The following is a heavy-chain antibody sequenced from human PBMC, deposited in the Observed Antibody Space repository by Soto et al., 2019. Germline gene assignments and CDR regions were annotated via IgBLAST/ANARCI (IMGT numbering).Heavy chain of an antibody. V-gene: IGHV3-33*01. D-gene: IGHD4-17*01. CDR2: IVREGTEQ. CDR3: ARDDDYPDNGFDY. Sequence: QAPGKGLEWLAVIVREGTEQYYADSVKGRFTISRDNSKNTLYLQMNSLRVDDTAVYYCARDDDYPDNGFDYWGQGTLLTVPS. J-gene: IGHJ4*02.